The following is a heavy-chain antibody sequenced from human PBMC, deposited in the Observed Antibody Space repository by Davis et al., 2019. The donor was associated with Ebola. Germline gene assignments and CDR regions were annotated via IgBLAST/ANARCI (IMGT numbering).Heavy chain of an antibody. V-gene: IGHV3-49*03. CDR2: IRSKAYGGTT. CDR3: TRDTRDSSGYLDY. D-gene: IGHD3-22*01. CDR1: GFTFGDYA. J-gene: IGHJ4*02. Sequence: GESLKISCTASGFTFGDYAMSWFRQAPGKGLEWVGFIRSKAYGGTTEYAASVKGRFTISRDDSKSIAYLQMNSLKTEDTAVYYCTRDTRDSSGYLDYWGQGTLVTVSS.